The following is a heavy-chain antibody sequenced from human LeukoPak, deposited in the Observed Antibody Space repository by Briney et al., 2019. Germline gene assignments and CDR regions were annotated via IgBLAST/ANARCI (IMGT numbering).Heavy chain of an antibody. Sequence: PSETLSLTCVVYGGSFSGYYWSWIRQPPGKGLEWIGEINHSGSTNYNPSLKSRVTISVDTSKNQFSLKLSSVTAADTAVYYCASTHSLALYCSSTSCPYYFDYWGQGTLVTVSS. J-gene: IGHJ4*02. D-gene: IGHD2-2*01. CDR1: GGSFSGYY. CDR2: INHSGST. CDR3: ASTHSLALYCSSTSCPYYFDY. V-gene: IGHV4-34*01.